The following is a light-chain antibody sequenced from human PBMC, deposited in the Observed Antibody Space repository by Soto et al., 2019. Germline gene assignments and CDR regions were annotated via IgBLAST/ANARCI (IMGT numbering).Light chain of an antibody. CDR3: SSYTGTNNFVL. J-gene: IGLJ2*01. V-gene: IGLV2-8*01. Sequence: QSALTQPPSASGSPGQSVTISCTGSSTDIGGHKYVSWYQHHPGKAPKFIIYEVSERPSGVPDRFSGSKSGNAASLTVSGLQADDEALYYCSSYTGTNNFVLFGGGTKVTVL. CDR2: EVS. CDR1: STDIGGHKY.